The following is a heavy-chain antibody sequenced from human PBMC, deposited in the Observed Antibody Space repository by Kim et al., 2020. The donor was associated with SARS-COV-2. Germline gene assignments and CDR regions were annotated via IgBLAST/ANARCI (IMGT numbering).Heavy chain of an antibody. J-gene: IGHJ4*02. V-gene: IGHV3-23*01. Sequence: GGSLRLSCAASGFTFSNYAMSWVRQAPGKGLEWVSTLSGSGGIIYYGVGGRMYYADSVRGRFTISRDNSKNMLYLQMDGLRAEDTAVYFCAIELVPGTSMVGFGDWGQGTLVTVSS. CDR3: AIELVPGTSMVGFGD. CDR1: GFTFSNYA. D-gene: IGHD3-10*01. CDR2: LSGSGGIIYYGVGGRM.